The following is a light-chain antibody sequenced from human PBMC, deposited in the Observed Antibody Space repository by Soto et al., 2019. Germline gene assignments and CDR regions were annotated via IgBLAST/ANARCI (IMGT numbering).Light chain of an antibody. Sequence: EIVLTQTPGTLSLSPGERATLSCRASQSVSSSYLAWYQQKPGQAPRLLIYAASSRATGIQDRFSGSGSGTEFTLTISRLEPEDFAVYYCKQYGSSRTCGQGTKVDI. CDR1: QSVSSSY. CDR2: AAS. CDR3: KQYGSSRT. V-gene: IGKV3-20*01. J-gene: IGKJ1*01.